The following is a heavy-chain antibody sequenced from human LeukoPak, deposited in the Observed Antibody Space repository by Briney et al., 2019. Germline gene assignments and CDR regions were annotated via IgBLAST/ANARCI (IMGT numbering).Heavy chain of an antibody. CDR1: GGSISSYY. J-gene: IGHJ4*02. CDR3: ARSSYDSSGYYGDQFDC. V-gene: IGHV4-4*07. Sequence: SETLSPTCTVSGGSISSYYWSWIRQPAGKGLEWIGRIYTSGSTNYNPSLKSRVTMSVDTSKNQFSLKLSSVTAADTAVYYCARSSYDSSGYYGDQFDCWGQGTLVTVSS. D-gene: IGHD3-22*01. CDR2: IYTSGST.